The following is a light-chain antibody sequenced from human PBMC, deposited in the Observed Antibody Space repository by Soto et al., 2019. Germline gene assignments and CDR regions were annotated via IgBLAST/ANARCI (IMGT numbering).Light chain of an antibody. CDR3: QLYGSSPPYT. V-gene: IGKV3-20*01. Sequence: EVVLTQSPGTLSLSPGERATLSCRASENVSNNYLAWYQQKPGQAPRPLIFGSSDRAAGLPDRFSGSGSGTDFTVTISRLEPEGFAVYYCQLYGSSPPYTFGQGTKLEIK. J-gene: IGKJ2*01. CDR1: ENVSNNY. CDR2: GSS.